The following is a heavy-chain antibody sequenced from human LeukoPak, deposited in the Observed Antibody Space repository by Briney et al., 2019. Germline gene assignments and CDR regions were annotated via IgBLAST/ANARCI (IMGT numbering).Heavy chain of an antibody. J-gene: IGHJ4*02. CDR3: ASWDWNPNYYFDY. CDR2: INPNSGGT. D-gene: IGHD1-1*01. CDR1: GYTFTGYY. Sequence: ASVKVSCKTSGYTFTGYYMHWVRQAPGQGLEWMGRINPNSGGTNYAQKFQGRVTMTRDTSITRAYMELSSLRSDDTAVYYCASWDWNPNYYFDYWGQGTLVTVSS. V-gene: IGHV1-2*06.